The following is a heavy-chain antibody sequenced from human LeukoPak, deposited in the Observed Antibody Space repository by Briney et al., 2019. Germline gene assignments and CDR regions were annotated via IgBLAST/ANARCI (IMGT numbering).Heavy chain of an antibody. CDR1: GFTFSSYW. V-gene: IGHV3-74*01. Sequence: PGGSLRLSCAASGFTFSSYWMHWVRQAPGKGLVWVSRINSDGSSTSYADSVKGRFTISRGNAKNTLYLQMNSLRAEDTAVYYCATSSGYYLDFDYWGQGTLVTVSS. D-gene: IGHD3-22*01. CDR3: ATSSGYYLDFDY. CDR2: INSDGSST. J-gene: IGHJ4*02.